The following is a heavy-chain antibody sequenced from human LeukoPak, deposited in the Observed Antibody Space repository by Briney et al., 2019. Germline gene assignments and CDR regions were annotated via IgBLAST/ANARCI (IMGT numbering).Heavy chain of an antibody. CDR3: ASPPYGSGSYYTD. J-gene: IGHJ4*02. CDR2: IIPIFGTA. D-gene: IGHD3-10*01. V-gene: IGHV1-69*13. Sequence: ASVKVSCKASGYTFTSYDINWVRQAPGQGLEWMGGIIPIFGTANYAQKFQGRVTITADESTSTAYMELSSLRSEDTAVYYCASPPYGSGSYYTDWGQGTLVTVSS. CDR1: GYTFTSYD.